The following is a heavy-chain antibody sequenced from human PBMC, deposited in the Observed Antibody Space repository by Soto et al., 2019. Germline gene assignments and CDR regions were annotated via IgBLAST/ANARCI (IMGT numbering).Heavy chain of an antibody. V-gene: IGHV3-33*01. CDR1: GFTFSAYG. CDR3: ASPGCGGDCPDAFEM. CDR2: IWYDGSNK. J-gene: IGHJ3*02. D-gene: IGHD2-21*02. Sequence: QVQVVESGGGVVQPGRSLRLSCAASGFTFSAYGMQWVRQAPGKGLEWVAVIWYDGSNKYYADSVKGRFTTSRDNSKNTPHLQMTSLRAEDTAVNYCASPGCGGDCPDAFEMWGQATMVAVSS.